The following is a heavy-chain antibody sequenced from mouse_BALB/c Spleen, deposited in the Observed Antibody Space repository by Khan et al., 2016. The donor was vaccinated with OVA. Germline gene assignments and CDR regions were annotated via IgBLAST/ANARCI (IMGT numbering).Heavy chain of an antibody. CDR3: AGTAGIKY. D-gene: IGHD1-2*01. CDR2: ISYSGST. Sequence: EVQLVESGPGLVKPSQSLSLTCTVSGYSITSGYGWYLIRQFPGNKLEWMGYISYSGSTNYNPSLKSRISITRDTTKNQFFMQLNSVTTEDTATYSCAGTAGIKYWGQGTTLTVSS. V-gene: IGHV3-1*02. J-gene: IGHJ2*01. CDR1: GYSITSGYG.